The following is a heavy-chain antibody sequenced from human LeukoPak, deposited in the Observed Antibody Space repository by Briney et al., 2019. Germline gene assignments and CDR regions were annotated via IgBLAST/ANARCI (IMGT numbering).Heavy chain of an antibody. CDR3: ARALSRGTFDY. D-gene: IGHD3-10*01. V-gene: IGHV3-23*01. CDR1: GFTFSSHA. CDR2: ISGSGDKK. Sequence: GGSLRLSCVVSGFTFSSHAMSWVRQAPGKGLEWVSGISGSGDKKYYADSVKGRFTISRDNSKNTLYLQMNSLRAEDTAVYYCARALSRGTFDYWGQGTLVTVSS. J-gene: IGHJ4*02.